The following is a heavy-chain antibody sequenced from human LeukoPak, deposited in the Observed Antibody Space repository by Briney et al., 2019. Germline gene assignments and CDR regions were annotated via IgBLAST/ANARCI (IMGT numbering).Heavy chain of an antibody. J-gene: IGHJ4*02. CDR3: ARSRRKVLLWFGGPGPFDY. CDR1: GGSFSGYY. Sequence: PSETLSLTCAVYGGSFSGYYWSWIRQPPGKGLEWIGEINHSGSTNYNPSLKSRVTISVDTSKNQFSLKLSSVTAADTAVYYCARSRRKVLLWFGGPGPFDYWGQGTLVTVSS. D-gene: IGHD3-10*01. V-gene: IGHV4-34*01. CDR2: INHSGST.